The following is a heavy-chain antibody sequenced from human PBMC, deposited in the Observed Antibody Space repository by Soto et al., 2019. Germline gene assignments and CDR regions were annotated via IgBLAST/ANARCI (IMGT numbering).Heavy chain of an antibody. CDR3: ARCHGELGGRRGEAYYMDV. V-gene: IGHV1-69*02. CDR1: GGTFSSYT. CDR2: IIPILGIA. J-gene: IGHJ6*03. D-gene: IGHD3-10*01. Sequence: ASVKVSCKASGGTFSSYTISWVRQAPGQGLEWMGRIIPILGIANYAQKFQGRVTITADKSTSTAYMELSSLRSEDTAVYYCARCHGELGGRRGEAYYMDVWGKGTTVTVSS.